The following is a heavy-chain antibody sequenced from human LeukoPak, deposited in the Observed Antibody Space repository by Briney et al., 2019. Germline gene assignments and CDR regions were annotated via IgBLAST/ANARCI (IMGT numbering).Heavy chain of an antibody. Sequence: GGSLRLSCAASGFTFSGSTMHWVRQASGKGLEWVGRIRSKHDSYATAYGASVKGRFTISRDDSKNTAYLQMNSLKIEDTAVYYCTRLWGDCGGDCFSRDYWGQGTLVTV. V-gene: IGHV3-73*01. J-gene: IGHJ4*02. CDR2: IRSKHDSYAT. D-gene: IGHD2-21*02. CDR3: TRLWGDCGGDCFSRDY. CDR1: GFTFSGST.